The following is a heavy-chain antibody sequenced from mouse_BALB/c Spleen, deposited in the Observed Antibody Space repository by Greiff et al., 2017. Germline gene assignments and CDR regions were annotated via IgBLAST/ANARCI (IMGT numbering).Heavy chain of an antibody. V-gene: IGHV2-6-7*01. D-gene: IGHD1-1*01. Sequence: VKLQESGPGLVAPSQSLSITCTVSGFSLTGYGVNWVRQPPGKGLEWMGMIWGDGSTAYNSALKSRLSIIKDNSMSQVFLKMNSLQTDDTARYYCAREYYCDGSSYWFAYWGQGTLVTVSA. J-gene: IGHJ3*01. CDR2: IWGDGST. CDR3: AREYYCDGSSYWFAY. CDR1: GFSLTGYG.